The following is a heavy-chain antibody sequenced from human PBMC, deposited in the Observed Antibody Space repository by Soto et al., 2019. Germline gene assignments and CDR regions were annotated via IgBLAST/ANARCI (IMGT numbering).Heavy chain of an antibody. V-gene: IGHV3-30-3*01. J-gene: IGHJ4*02. D-gene: IGHD6-6*01. CDR3: ASAASIAARLGPFDY. CDR2: ISYDGSNK. Sequence: GWSLRVSCAASGFTFSSYAMHWVRQAPGKGLEWVAVISYDGSNKYYADSVKGRFTISRDNSKNTLYLQMNSLRAEDTAVYYCASAASIAARLGPFDYWCMGP. CDR1: GFTFSSYA.